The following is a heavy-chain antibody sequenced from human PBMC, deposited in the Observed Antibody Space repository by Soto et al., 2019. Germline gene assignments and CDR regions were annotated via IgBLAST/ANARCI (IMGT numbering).Heavy chain of an antibody. Sequence: EVQLLESGGGLVQPGGSLRLSCAASEFTFSSYAMSCVRQAPGKGLEWVSAISGSGGSTYYADSVKGRFTISRDNSKNTLYLQMNSLRAEDTAVYYCAKDPLIVGATLGAFDIWGQGTMVTVSS. CDR1: EFTFSSYA. J-gene: IGHJ3*02. V-gene: IGHV3-23*01. D-gene: IGHD1-26*01. CDR3: AKDPLIVGATLGAFDI. CDR2: ISGSGGST.